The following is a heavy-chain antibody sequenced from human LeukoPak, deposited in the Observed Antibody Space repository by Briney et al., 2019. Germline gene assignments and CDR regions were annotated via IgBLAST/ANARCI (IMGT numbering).Heavy chain of an antibody. CDR3: ARDWNDYYYYGMDV. CDR1: GFTFSSYW. Sequence: PGGSLRLSCAASGFTFSSYWMHWVRQAPGKGLAWVSRINSDGSSTSYADSVKGRFTISRDNAKNTLYLQMNSLRAEDTAVYYCARDWNDYYYYGMDVWGQGTTVTVSS. V-gene: IGHV3-74*01. J-gene: IGHJ6*02. D-gene: IGHD1-1*01. CDR2: INSDGSST.